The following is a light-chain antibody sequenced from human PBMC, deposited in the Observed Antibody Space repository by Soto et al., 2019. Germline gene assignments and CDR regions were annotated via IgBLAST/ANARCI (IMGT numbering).Light chain of an antibody. V-gene: IGLV2-14*03. J-gene: IGLJ1*01. CDR1: SSDVGGYNY. Sequence: QSVLTQPASVSGSPGQSITISCTGTSSDVGGYNYVSWYQQLPGKAPKLIIYDVSNRPSGVSNRFSASKSANAASLTISGLQAEGEADYYCSSYTSSTTLYVFGSGTKVTVL. CDR2: DVS. CDR3: SSYTSSTTLYV.